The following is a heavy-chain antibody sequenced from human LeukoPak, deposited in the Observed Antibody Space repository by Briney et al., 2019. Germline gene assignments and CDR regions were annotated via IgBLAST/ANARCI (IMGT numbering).Heavy chain of an antibody. V-gene: IGHV4-39*01. Sequence: SETLSLTCTVSGGSISSSSYYWGWIRQPPGKGLEWIGSIYYSGSTNYNPSLKSRVTISVDTSKNQFSLKLSSVTAADTAVYYCAIAIAAAGTDWFDPWGQGTLVTVSS. J-gene: IGHJ5*02. D-gene: IGHD6-13*01. CDR2: IYYSGST. CDR1: GGSISSSSYY. CDR3: AIAIAAAGTDWFDP.